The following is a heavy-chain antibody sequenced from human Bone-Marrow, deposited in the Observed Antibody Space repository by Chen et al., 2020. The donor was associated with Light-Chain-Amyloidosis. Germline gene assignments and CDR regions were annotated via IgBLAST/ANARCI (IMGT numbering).Heavy chain of an antibody. CDR1: GGSISSSSYY. CDR3: ARHPDDYWSWFAP. CDR2: IYSSGST. Sequence: QVRLQESGPGLVKPSETLSLTCTVSGGSISSSSYYWGWIRQPPGKGLEWIGTIYSSGSTYYNPSLGIRVTISVDTSKNQFSLKLTSVTAADTAVYYCARHPDDYWSWFAPWGQGTLVTVSA. J-gene: IGHJ5*02. V-gene: IGHV4-39*01. D-gene: IGHD3-3*01.